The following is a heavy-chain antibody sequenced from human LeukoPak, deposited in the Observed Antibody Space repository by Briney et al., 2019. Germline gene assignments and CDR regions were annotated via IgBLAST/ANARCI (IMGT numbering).Heavy chain of an antibody. D-gene: IGHD2-15*01. V-gene: IGHV3-20*01. J-gene: IGHJ4*02. Sequence: GGSLRLSCAASGFTFDDYGMSWVRQAPGKGLEWVSGINWSGGSTGYADSVKGRFTISRDNAKNSLYLQMNSLRAEDTALYHCARAEGYCSGGSCYPGFDYWGQGTLVTVSS. CDR3: ARAEGYCSGGSCYPGFDY. CDR2: INWSGGST. CDR1: GFTFDDYG.